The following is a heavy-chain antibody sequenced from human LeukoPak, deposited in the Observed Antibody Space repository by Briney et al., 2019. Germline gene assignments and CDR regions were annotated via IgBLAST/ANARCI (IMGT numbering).Heavy chain of an antibody. CDR2: ISYDGSNK. V-gene: IGHV3-30*18. D-gene: IGHD7-27*01. CDR3: AKNWALFDY. Sequence: PGGSLRLSCAASGFTFSSYAMSWVRQAPGKGLEWVAVISYDGSNKYYADSVKGRFTISRDNSKNTLYLQMNSLRAEDTAVYYCAKNWALFDYWGQGTLVTVSS. J-gene: IGHJ4*02. CDR1: GFTFSSYA.